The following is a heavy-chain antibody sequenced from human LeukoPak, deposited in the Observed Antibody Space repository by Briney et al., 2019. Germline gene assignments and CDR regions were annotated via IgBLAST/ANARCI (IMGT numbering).Heavy chain of an antibody. Sequence: PSETLSLTCTVSGGSISSSSYYWGWTRQPPGKGLEWIGSNSGSTYYNPSLKSRVTISVDTSKNQFSLKLSSMTAADTAVYYCARQFYYDSESYYADYWGQGILVTVSS. CDR2: NSGST. J-gene: IGHJ4*02. CDR3: ARQFYYDSESYYADY. V-gene: IGHV4-39*01. CDR1: GGSISSSSYY. D-gene: IGHD3-22*01.